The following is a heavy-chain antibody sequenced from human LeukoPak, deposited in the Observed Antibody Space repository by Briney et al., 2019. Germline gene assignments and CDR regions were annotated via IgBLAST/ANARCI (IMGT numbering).Heavy chain of an antibody. D-gene: IGHD5-24*01. Sequence: PGGSLRLSCAASGFTFSSYGMHWVRQAPGKGLEWVAVISYDGSNKYYADSVKGRFTISRDNSKNTLYLQMNSLRAEDTAVYYCAKDLGRDGHNHDAFDIWGQGTMVTVSS. CDR2: ISYDGSNK. CDR3: AKDLGRDGHNHDAFDI. J-gene: IGHJ3*02. CDR1: GFTFSSYG. V-gene: IGHV3-30*18.